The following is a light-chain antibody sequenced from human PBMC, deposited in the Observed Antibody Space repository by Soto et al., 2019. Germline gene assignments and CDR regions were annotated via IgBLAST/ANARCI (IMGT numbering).Light chain of an antibody. CDR2: DAS. J-gene: IGKJ4*01. V-gene: IGKV3-20*01. Sequence: EIVLTQSPATLSLSPGERATLSCRASQSVDIYLGWFQQKPGQAPRLLIYDASSRATGIPDRFSGGGSGTDFTLTISRLEPEDFAVYYCQQFSSYPLTVGGGTKVDIK. CDR3: QQFSSYPLT. CDR1: QSVDIY.